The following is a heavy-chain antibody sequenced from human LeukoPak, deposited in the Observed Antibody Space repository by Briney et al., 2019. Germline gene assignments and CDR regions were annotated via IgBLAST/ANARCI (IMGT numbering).Heavy chain of an antibody. CDR3: ARDGTPYYDFWSGYYPIDY. J-gene: IGHJ4*02. CDR1: GFTFSSYG. D-gene: IGHD3-3*01. V-gene: IGHV3-33*08. Sequence: GGSLRLSREASGFTFSSYGMHWVRQAPGKGLEWVAVIWYDGSNKYYADSVKGRFTISRDNSKNTLYLQMNSLRAEDTAVYYCARDGTPYYDFWSGYYPIDYWGQGTLVTVSS. CDR2: IWYDGSNK.